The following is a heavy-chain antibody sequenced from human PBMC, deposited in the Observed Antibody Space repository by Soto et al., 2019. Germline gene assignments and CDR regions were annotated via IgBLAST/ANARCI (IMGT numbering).Heavy chain of an antibody. J-gene: IGHJ5*02. CDR3: AKFYGGNSAHTYTIDP. CDR2: ISASGGST. V-gene: IGHV3-23*01. CDR1: GFTFSSYA. Sequence: EVQLLESGGGLVQPGGSLRLSCAASGFTFSSYAMSWVRQAPGKGLEWVSTISASGGSTHYADSVKGRFTISRDNSKNTLYLQMNILRAEDTAVYYCAKFYGGNSAHTYTIDPWGQGTLVTVSS. D-gene: IGHD2-21*02.